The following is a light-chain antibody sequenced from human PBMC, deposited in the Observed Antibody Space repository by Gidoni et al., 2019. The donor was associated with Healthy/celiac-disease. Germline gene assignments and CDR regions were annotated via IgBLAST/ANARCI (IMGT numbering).Light chain of an antibody. J-gene: IGKJ4*01. Sequence: QMTQSPSSLSASVGDRVTITCQASQDISNYLNWYQQKPGKAPKLLIYAASNLETGVPSRVSGSGSGTDFTFTISSLQPEDIATYYCQQYDNLPLTFGGGTKVEIK. CDR3: QQYDNLPLT. CDR1: QDISNY. CDR2: AAS. V-gene: IGKV1-33*01.